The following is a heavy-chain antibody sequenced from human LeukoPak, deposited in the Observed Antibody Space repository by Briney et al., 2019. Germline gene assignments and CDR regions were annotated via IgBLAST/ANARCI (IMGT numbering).Heavy chain of an antibody. CDR2: ISYDGSNK. Sequence: GGSLRLSCAASGFTFSNYGMHWVRQAPGRGLGWVAVISYDGSNKYYSDSVKGRFTISRDNSKNTLYLQMNSLRAEDTGVDYCAKESCSSTSCYEDFWGQGTLVTVSS. CDR3: AKESCSSTSCYEDF. J-gene: IGHJ4*02. V-gene: IGHV3-30*18. CDR1: GFTFSNYG. D-gene: IGHD2-2*01.